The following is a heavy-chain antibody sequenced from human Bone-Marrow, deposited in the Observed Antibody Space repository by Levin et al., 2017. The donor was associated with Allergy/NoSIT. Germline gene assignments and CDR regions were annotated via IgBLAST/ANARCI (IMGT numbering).Heavy chain of an antibody. CDR2: FDPEQGKT. V-gene: IGHV1-24*01. CDR3: ATTRDSYQYFQH. CDR1: GYTLSELF. Sequence: ASVKVSCKVSGYTLSELFIHWVRQAPGKGLEWMGGFDPEQGKTIYAQRFQGRVTMTEDTSTDTAYMELSSLRSEDTAIYYCATTRDSYQYFQHWGQGTLVTVSS. D-gene: IGHD6-6*01. J-gene: IGHJ1*01.